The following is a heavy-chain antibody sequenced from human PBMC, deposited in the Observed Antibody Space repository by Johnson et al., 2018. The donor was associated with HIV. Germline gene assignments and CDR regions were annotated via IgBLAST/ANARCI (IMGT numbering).Heavy chain of an antibody. Sequence: MLLVESGGGVVQPGRSLRLSCAASGFTFSSYAMSWVRQAPGKGLEWVSAISGSGGSTYYADSVKGRFTISRDNSKNTLYLQMNSLRAEDTAVYYCAKSAPFYYDSPADAFDIWGQGTMVTVSS. J-gene: IGHJ3*02. V-gene: IGHV3-23*04. CDR3: AKSAPFYYDSPADAFDI. D-gene: IGHD3-22*01. CDR2: ISGSGGST. CDR1: GFTFSSYA.